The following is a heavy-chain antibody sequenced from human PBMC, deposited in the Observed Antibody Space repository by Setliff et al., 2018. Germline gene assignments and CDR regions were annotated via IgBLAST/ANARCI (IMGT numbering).Heavy chain of an antibody. CDR2: FDPEDGET. CDR3: ATARGGQISWFDP. V-gene: IGHV1-24*01. Sequence: GGSLRLSCAAAGYTLTELSRHWVRQAPGKGLEWMGGFDPEDGETIYAQKFQGRVTMTEDTSTDTAYMELSSLRSDDTAVYYCATARGGQISWFDPWGQGTLVTVSS. CDR1: GYTLTELS. J-gene: IGHJ5*02. D-gene: IGHD2-15*01.